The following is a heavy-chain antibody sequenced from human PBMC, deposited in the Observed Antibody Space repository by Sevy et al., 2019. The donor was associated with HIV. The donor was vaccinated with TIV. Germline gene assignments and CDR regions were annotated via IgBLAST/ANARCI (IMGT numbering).Heavy chain of an antibody. Sequence: ASVKVSCKASGYTFTSYAMHWVRQAPGQRLEWMGWINAGTGNTKYSQKFQGRVTITRDTSASTAYMELSSLRSEDTDVYYCARLRDSSGWYYFDYWGQGTLVTVSS. CDR3: ARLRDSSGWYYFDY. J-gene: IGHJ4*02. V-gene: IGHV1-3*01. D-gene: IGHD6-19*01. CDR1: GYTFTSYA. CDR2: INAGTGNT.